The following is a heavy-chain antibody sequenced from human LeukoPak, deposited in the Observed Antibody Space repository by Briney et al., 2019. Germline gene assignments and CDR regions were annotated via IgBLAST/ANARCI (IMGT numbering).Heavy chain of an antibody. V-gene: IGHV4-30-4*08. CDR2: IYYSGST. Sequence: PSETLSLTCTVSGGSISSGDYYWSWIRQPPGKGLEWIGYIYYSGSTYYNPSLKSRVTISVDTSKNQFSLKLSSVTAADTAVYYCARESPRCSGGSCHPWFDPWGQGTLVTVSS. J-gene: IGHJ5*02. CDR1: GGSISSGDYY. CDR3: ARESPRCSGGSCHPWFDP. D-gene: IGHD2-15*01.